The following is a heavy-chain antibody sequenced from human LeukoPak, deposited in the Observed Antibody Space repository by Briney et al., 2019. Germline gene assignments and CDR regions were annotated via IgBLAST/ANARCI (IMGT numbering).Heavy chain of an antibody. V-gene: IGHV3-30*18. D-gene: IGHD3-9*01. CDR1: GFTFSSYG. CDR2: ISYDGSNK. CDR3: AKDRVSGILTGYIDY. Sequence: PGGSLRLSCAASGFTFSSYGMHWVRQAPGKGLEWVAVISYDGSNKYYADSVKGRFTISRDNSKNTLYLQMNSLRAEDTAVYYCAKDRVSGILTGYIDYWGQGTLVTVSS. J-gene: IGHJ4*02.